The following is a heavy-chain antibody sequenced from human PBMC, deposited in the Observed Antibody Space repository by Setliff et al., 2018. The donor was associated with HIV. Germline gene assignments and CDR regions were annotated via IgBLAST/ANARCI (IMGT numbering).Heavy chain of an antibody. D-gene: IGHD4-17*01. V-gene: IGHV6-1*01. CDR1: GDSVSSDTAA. J-gene: IGHJ4*02. CDR3: ARASKYGVRYYFDY. CDR2: TYYRSKWYN. Sequence: SQTLSLTCAISGDSVSSDTAAWNWIRQSPSRGLEWLGRTYYRSKWYNDYAPSVKSRIGINPDTSKNPFSLQLNSVTPDDTAVYFCARASKYGVRYYFDYWGLGTLVTVSS.